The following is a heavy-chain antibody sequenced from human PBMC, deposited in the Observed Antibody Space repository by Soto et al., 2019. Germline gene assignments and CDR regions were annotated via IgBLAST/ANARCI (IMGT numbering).Heavy chain of an antibody. V-gene: IGHV1-8*01. D-gene: IGHD5-18*01. J-gene: IGHJ4*02. CDR2: MNPNSGNT. CDR3: ARCGYSYDGRDY. Sequence: ASVKVSCKASGYTFTSYDINWVRQATGQGLEWMGWMNPNSGNTGYAQKFQGRVTMTRNTSISTAYMELSSLRSEDTAVYYCARCGYSYDGRDYWGQGTLVTVSS. CDR1: GYTFTSYD.